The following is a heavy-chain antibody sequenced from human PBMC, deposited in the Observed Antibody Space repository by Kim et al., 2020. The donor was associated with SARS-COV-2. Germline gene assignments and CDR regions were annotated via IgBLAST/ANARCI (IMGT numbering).Heavy chain of an antibody. CDR2: T. CDR3: ARKGGRRYYFDY. J-gene: IGHJ4*02. D-gene: IGHD5-12*01. Sequence: TNYNPSLKSRVTISVDTSKNQFSLKLSSVTAADTAVYYCARKGGRRYYFDYWGQGTLVTVSS. V-gene: IGHV4-34*01.